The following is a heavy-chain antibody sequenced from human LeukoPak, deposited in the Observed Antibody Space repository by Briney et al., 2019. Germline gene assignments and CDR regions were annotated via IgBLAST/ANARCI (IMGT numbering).Heavy chain of an antibody. CDR3: ARECYDILTGYSGWFDP. J-gene: IGHJ5*02. CDR2: INPSGGST. V-gene: IGHV1-46*01. Sequence: ASVKVSCKASGYTFTGYYMHWVRQAPGQGLEWMGIINPSGGSTSYAQKFQGRVTMTRDTSTSTVYMELSSLRSEDTAVYYCARECYDILTGYSGWFDPWGQGTLVTVSS. CDR1: GYTFTGYY. D-gene: IGHD3-9*01.